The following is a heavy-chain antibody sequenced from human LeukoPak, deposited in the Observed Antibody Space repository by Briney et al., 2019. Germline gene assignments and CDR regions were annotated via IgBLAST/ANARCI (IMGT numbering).Heavy chain of an antibody. CDR2: INSDGSGT. J-gene: IGHJ5*02. V-gene: IGHV3-74*01. CDR3: SRDRRTWFDP. CDR1: GFTFNSYW. Sequence: GGSLRLSCAASGFTFNSYWMHWVRQAPGKGLVWVSRINSDGSGTSDADFVKGRFTISRDNAKNTLYLQMNSLRAEDTALYYCSRDRRTWFDPWGQGTLVTVSS.